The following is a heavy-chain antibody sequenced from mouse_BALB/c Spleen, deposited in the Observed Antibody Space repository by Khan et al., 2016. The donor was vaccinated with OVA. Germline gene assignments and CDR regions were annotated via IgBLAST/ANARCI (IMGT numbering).Heavy chain of an antibody. J-gene: IGHJ3*01. CDR2: INPSTGYT. CDR3: ARRGVYGIVAY. Sequence: QVHVKQSGAELAKPGASVKMSCKASGYTFTTYWMHWVKQRPGQGLDWIGYINPSTGYTEYNQKFKDKATLTADKSSSTAYMQLNSLTSEDAAVYYCARRGVYGIVAYWGQGTLVTVSA. CDR1: GYTFTTYW. V-gene: IGHV1-7*01. D-gene: IGHD2-1*01.